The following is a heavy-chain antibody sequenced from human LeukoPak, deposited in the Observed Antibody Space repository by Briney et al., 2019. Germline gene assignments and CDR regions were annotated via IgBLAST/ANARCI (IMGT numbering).Heavy chain of an antibody. Sequence: WIRQPPGKGLEWVGRIKTETDGGTTDYAAPVKGRFTISRDDSKNTLYLQMNSLKSEDTGVYYCTKVVLPVHFDYWGQGTLVTVAS. D-gene: IGHD2-8*01. V-gene: IGHV3-15*01. J-gene: IGHJ4*02. CDR3: TKVVLPVHFDY. CDR2: IKTETDGGTT.